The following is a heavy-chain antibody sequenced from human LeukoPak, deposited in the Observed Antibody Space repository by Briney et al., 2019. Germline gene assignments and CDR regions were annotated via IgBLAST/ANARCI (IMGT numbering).Heavy chain of an antibody. V-gene: IGHV3-23*01. CDR1: GFTFNSFP. CDR3: ARGRISPDY. D-gene: IGHD3-3*02. CDR2: INPSSGGT. Sequence: GGSLRLSCAVSGFTFNSFPLSWVRQAPGKGLEWVSGINPSSGGTYYADSVKGRFTISRDNSKNTLYLEMNSLRAEDTAAYYCARGRISPDYWGQGTLVTVSS. J-gene: IGHJ4*02.